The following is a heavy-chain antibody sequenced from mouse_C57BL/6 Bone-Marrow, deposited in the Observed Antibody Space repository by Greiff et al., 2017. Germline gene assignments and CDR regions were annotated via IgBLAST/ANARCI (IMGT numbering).Heavy chain of an antibody. J-gene: IGHJ1*03. CDR1: GYTFTSYW. D-gene: IGHD2-3*01. CDR2: IDPSDSET. V-gene: IGHV1-52*01. CDR3: ARYGYYPFDV. Sequence: QVQLKQPGAELVRPGSSVKLSCKASGYTFTSYWMHWVKQRPIQGLEWIGNIDPSDSETHYNQKFKDKATLTVDKSSSTAYMQLSSLTSEDSAVYYCARYGYYPFDVWGTATTVTVSS.